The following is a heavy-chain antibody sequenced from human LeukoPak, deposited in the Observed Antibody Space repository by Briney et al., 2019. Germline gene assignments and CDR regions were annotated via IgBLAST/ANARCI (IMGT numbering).Heavy chain of an antibody. V-gene: IGHV3-23*01. Sequence: GGSLRLSCAASGFTFSSYAMSWVRQAPGKGLEWVSAISGSGGSTYYADSVKGRFTISRDNSKNTLYLQMNSLRAEDTAVYYCAKETSFSPNYDFWSGTNWFDPWGQGTLVTVSS. D-gene: IGHD3-3*01. J-gene: IGHJ5*02. CDR2: ISGSGGST. CDR3: AKETSFSPNYDFWSGTNWFDP. CDR1: GFTFSSYA.